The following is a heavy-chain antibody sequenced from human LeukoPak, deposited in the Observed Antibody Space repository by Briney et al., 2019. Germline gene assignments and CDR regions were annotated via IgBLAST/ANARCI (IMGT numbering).Heavy chain of an antibody. V-gene: IGHV4-59*01. J-gene: IGHJ4*02. CDR2: IYYSGST. Sequence: SETLSLTCTVSGGSISSYYWSWIRQPPGKGLEWIGYIYYSGSTNYNPSLKSRVTISVDTSKNQFSLMLSSMTAADTAVYYCARWGYSSGWYYFDYWGQGTLVTVSS. D-gene: IGHD6-19*01. CDR1: GGSISSYY. CDR3: ARWGYSSGWYYFDY.